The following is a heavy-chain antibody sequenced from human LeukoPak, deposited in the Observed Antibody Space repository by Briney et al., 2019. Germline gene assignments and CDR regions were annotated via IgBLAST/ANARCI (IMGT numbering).Heavy chain of an antibody. D-gene: IGHD5-12*01. CDR1: GFTFSSYG. Sequence: GGPLRLSCAASGFTFSSYGMHWIPQAPGKGLEWVAGISFDGSIEFYADSVKGRFTVSRDNSRYTLYLQMNSLRPEDTAVYYCVRYDSSRFDPWGQGTLVTVSS. CDR3: VRYDSSRFDP. CDR2: ISFDGSIE. V-gene: IGHV3-30*03. J-gene: IGHJ5*02.